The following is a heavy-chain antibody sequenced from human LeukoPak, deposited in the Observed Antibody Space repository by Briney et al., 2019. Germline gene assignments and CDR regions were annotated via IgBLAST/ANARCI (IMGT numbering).Heavy chain of an antibody. CDR2: IYYSGST. Sequence: ETLSLXXXXSGGSIXXSSYCWGWXRQPPGRGLEWIGNIYYSGSTYYNPSLKTPFTISVDTSKNQFSLKLSSVTAADTAVYYCARRDWNYAYDWGQGTLVTVSS. CDR3: ARRDWNYAYD. D-gene: IGHD1-7*01. V-gene: IGHV4-39*01. J-gene: IGHJ4*02. CDR1: GGSIXXSSYC.